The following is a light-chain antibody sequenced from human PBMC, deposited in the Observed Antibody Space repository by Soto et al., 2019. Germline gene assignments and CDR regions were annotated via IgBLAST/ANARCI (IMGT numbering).Light chain of an antibody. CDR3: QQRSNWPLT. V-gene: IGKV3-11*01. Sequence: IVLTQSPATLSLSPGERATLSCRASQSVSSYLAWYQQKPGQAPRLLIYEASNRATGIPARFSGSGSGTDFTLTISSLEPEDFAVYYCQQRSNWPLTFGGGTKLEIK. CDR2: EAS. J-gene: IGKJ4*01. CDR1: QSVSSY.